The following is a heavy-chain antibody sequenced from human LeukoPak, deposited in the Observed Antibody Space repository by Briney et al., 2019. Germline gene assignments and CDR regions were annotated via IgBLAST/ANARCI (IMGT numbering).Heavy chain of an antibody. D-gene: IGHD6-19*01. Sequence: PSETLSLTCTVSGGSIITSYWNWIRQPPGKGLEWIGNIYYSGSTNCNPSLKSRVTISLDTSKNQFSLKLSSVTAADTAVYYCARQGSGWYYFDYWGQGTLVTVSS. CDR3: ARQGSGWYYFDY. CDR1: GGSIITSY. V-gene: IGHV4-59*01. CDR2: IYYSGST. J-gene: IGHJ4*02.